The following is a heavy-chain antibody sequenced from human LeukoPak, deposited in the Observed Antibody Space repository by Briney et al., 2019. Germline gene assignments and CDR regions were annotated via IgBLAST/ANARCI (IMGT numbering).Heavy chain of an antibody. Sequence: PSETLSLTCAVYGGSFSGYYWSWIRQPPGKGLEWIGEINHSGSTNYNPSLKSRVTISVDTSKNQFSLKLSSVTAADTAVYYCARGVSRTTIFGVVTLDWFDPWGQGTLVTVSS. D-gene: IGHD3-3*01. V-gene: IGHV4-34*01. CDR1: GGSFSGYY. CDR3: ARGVSRTTIFGVVTLDWFDP. J-gene: IGHJ5*02. CDR2: INHSGST.